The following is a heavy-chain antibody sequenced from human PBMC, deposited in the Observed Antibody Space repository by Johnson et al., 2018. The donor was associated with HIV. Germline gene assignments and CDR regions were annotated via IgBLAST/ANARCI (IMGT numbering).Heavy chain of an antibody. Sequence: VQLVESGGNLVQPGGSLRLSCAASGFTFSSYWMTWVRQAPGKGLEWVANIKQDGSETHYVDSVKGRFTISRDNAKKSLFLEMNSLRAEDTAFYYCARATFYYDLSGYLTRPRAFDMWGQGTMVTVSS. D-gene: IGHD3-22*01. CDR2: IKQDGSET. CDR1: GFTFSSYW. J-gene: IGHJ3*02. V-gene: IGHV3-7*05. CDR3: ARATFYYDLSGYLTRPRAFDM.